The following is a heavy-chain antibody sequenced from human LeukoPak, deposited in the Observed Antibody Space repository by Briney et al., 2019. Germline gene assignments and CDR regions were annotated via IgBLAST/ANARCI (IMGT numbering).Heavy chain of an antibody. D-gene: IGHD6-13*01. CDR1: GFTFSSSA. Sequence: PGGSLRLSCAASGFTFSSSAMSWVRQAPGKGLEWVSLISWDGGSTYYADSVKGRFTISRDNSKNSLYLQMNSLRTEDTALYYCAKDSGAAAGKGHFDYWGQGTLVTVSS. J-gene: IGHJ4*02. CDR2: ISWDGGST. V-gene: IGHV3-43*01. CDR3: AKDSGAAAGKGHFDY.